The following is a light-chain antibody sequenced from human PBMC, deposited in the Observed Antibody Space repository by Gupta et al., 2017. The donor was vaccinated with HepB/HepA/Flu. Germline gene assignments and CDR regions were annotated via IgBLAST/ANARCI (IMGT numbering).Light chain of an antibody. V-gene: IGKV3-11*01. CDR1: QSVSSY. Sequence: EIVLTQSPATLSLSPGERATLSCRASQSVSSYLAWYQQKPGQAPRLLIYDASNRATGIPARFSGSGAGTDFTLTISSLEPEDFAVYYCQQRSYWAPGYTFGQGTKLEIK. J-gene: IGKJ2*01. CDR3: QQRSYWAPGYT. CDR2: DAS.